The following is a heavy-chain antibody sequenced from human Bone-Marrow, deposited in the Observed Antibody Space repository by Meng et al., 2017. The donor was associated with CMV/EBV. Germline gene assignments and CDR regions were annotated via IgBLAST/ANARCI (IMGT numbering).Heavy chain of an antibody. CDR2: IDSRSRYI. V-gene: IGHV3-21*01. J-gene: IGHJ6*01. Sequence: GESLKISCAASGFTFSAYSMHWVRQAPGKGLEWVSSIDSRSRYIYYADSMKGRFTISRDNAKNSLHLQMNSLRAEDTAVYYCARDLIHDFWSGYGYYYGMDVWGRGTTVTVYS. D-gene: IGHD3-3*01. CDR3: ARDLIHDFWSGYGYYYGMDV. CDR1: GFTFSAYS.